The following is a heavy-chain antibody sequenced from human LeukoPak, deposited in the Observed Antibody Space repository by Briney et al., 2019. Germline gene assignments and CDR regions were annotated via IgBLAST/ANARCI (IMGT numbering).Heavy chain of an antibody. CDR2: IYSGGST. CDR3: ARGPPGIAVAGVFDY. D-gene: IGHD6-19*01. Sequence: GGSLRLSCAASGFTVSSKYMSWVRQAPGKGVEGVSVIYSGGSTYYADSVKGRFTISRDNSKNTLYLQMNSLRAEDTAVYYCARGPPGIAVAGVFDYWGQGTLVTVSS. J-gene: IGHJ4*02. CDR1: GFTVSSKY. V-gene: IGHV3-66*01.